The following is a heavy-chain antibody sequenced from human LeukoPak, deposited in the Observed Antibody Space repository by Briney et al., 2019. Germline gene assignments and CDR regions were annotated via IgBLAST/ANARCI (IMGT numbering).Heavy chain of an antibody. CDR2: ISDDGSKI. Sequence: PGGSLRLSCAASGSTFSTDAMHWVRQAPGKGLEWVAVISDDGSKIYYADSVKGRFTISRDNSKNTLYLQINSLRHDDTAVYYCTTRPLGSCSGNSCQGLDYWGQGTLVTVSS. J-gene: IGHJ4*02. CDR1: GSTFSTDA. V-gene: IGHV3-30*04. CDR3: TTRPLGSCSGNSCQGLDY. D-gene: IGHD2-2*01.